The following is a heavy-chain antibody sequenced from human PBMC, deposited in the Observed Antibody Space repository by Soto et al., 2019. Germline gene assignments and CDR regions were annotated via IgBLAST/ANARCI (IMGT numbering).Heavy chain of an antibody. CDR1: GGSISSYY. D-gene: IGHD3-10*01. J-gene: IGHJ1*01. V-gene: IGHV4-59*08. Sequence: SETLSLTCTVSGGSISSYYWSWIRQPPGKGLEWIGYIYYSGSTNYNPSLKSRVTISVDTSKNQFSLKLSSVTAADTAVYYCATVWFGESQQWGQGTLVTVSS. CDR2: IYYSGST. CDR3: ATVWFGESQQ.